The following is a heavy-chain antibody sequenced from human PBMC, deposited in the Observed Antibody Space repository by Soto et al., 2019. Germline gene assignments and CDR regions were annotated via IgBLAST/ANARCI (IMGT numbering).Heavy chain of an antibody. CDR1: GYTFTGYY. Sequence: ASVKVSCKASGYTFTGYYMHWVRQAPGQGLEWMGWINPNSGGTNYAQKFQGRVTMTRDTSISTAYMELSRLRSDDTAVYYCASCSSCVVCYYGMDVWGQGTTVTVSS. J-gene: IGHJ6*02. V-gene: IGHV1-2*02. CDR3: ASCSSCVVCYYGMDV. CDR2: INPNSGGT. D-gene: IGHD2-2*01.